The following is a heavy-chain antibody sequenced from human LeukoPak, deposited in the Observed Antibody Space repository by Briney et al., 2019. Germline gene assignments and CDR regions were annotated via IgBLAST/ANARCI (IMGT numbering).Heavy chain of an antibody. Sequence: GESLRLSCAASGFTFSTYSMNWVRQAPGKGLEWVSYITSSSSTMFYADSVKGRFTISRDNAENSMYLQMNSLRAEDTAVYYCARVAIRAIDYSNPEFDPWGQGTLVTVSS. CDR3: ARVAIRAIDYSNPEFDP. V-gene: IGHV3-48*01. CDR2: ITSSSSTM. J-gene: IGHJ5*02. D-gene: IGHD4-11*01. CDR1: GFTFSTYS.